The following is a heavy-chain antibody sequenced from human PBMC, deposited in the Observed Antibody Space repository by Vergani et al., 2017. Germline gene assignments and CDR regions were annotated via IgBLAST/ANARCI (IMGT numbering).Heavy chain of an antibody. CDR1: GYTFTGYY. Sequence: QVQLVQSRAEVKTPGASVKVSCKASGYTFTGYYMHWVRQAPGQWLEWMGWTNPNSGGTHYAQKFPGSVTMTRDTSMSTAYMELSRLGSDYTAVYYCARGVTTGDYYYGMDVWGQGTTVTVSS. J-gene: IGHJ6*02. CDR3: ARGVTTGDYYYGMDV. D-gene: IGHD4-11*01. CDR2: TNPNSGGT. V-gene: IGHV1-2*02.